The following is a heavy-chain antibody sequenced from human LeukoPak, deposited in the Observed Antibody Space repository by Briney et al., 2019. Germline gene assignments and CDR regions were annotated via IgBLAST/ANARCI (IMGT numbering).Heavy chain of an antibody. V-gene: IGHV3-33*01. Sequence: PGRSLRLSCAASGFTFSSYGMHWVRQAPGKGLEWVAVIWYDGSSKYYADSVKGRFTISRDNSKNTLYLQMNSLRAEDTAVYYCAREYYDFWSGYLNYYYYYGMDVWGQGTTVTVSS. J-gene: IGHJ6*02. CDR3: AREYYDFWSGYLNYYYYYGMDV. D-gene: IGHD3-3*01. CDR2: IWYDGSSK. CDR1: GFTFSSYG.